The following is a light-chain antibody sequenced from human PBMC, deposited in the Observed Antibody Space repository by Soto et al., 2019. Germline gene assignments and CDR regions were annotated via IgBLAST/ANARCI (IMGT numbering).Light chain of an antibody. CDR2: GAS. CDR3: QQYGSSPRFT. J-gene: IGKJ3*01. CDR1: QSVSSSY. V-gene: IGKV3-20*01. Sequence: EIVLTQSPGTLSLSPGERATLSCRASQSVSSSYLAWYQQKPGQAPRLLIYGASSRATGIPDRFSGSGSGXXFTLTISRLEPEDFAVYYCQQYGSSPRFTFGPGTKVDIK.